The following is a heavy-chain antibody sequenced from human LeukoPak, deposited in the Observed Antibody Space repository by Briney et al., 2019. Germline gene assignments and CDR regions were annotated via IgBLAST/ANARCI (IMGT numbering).Heavy chain of an antibody. V-gene: IGHV1-69*05. CDR3: ARAGGSYNYFDY. CDR2: IIPIFGTA. J-gene: IGHJ4*02. Sequence: ASVKVSCKASGGTYSSYAISWVRQAPGQGLEWMGRIIPIFGTANYAQKFQGRVTITTDESTSTAYMELSSLRSEDTAVYYCARAGGSYNYFDYWGQRTLVTVSS. CDR1: GGTYSSYA. D-gene: IGHD1-26*01.